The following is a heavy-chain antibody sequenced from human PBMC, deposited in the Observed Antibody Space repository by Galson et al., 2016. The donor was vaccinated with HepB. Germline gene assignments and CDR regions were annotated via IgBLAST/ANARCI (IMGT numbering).Heavy chain of an antibody. Sequence: SLRLSCAASGFTFGFYGMHWVRQAPGKGLEWVSTIYSGGSTFYTDSVQGRFTIYRHNSKNTLYLQMDPLRPEDTAVYYCARDPGISGTTWGQGILVTVSS. CDR3: ARDPGISGTT. V-gene: IGHV3-53*04. CDR1: GFTFGFYG. D-gene: IGHD1-7*01. CDR2: IYSGGST. J-gene: IGHJ5*02.